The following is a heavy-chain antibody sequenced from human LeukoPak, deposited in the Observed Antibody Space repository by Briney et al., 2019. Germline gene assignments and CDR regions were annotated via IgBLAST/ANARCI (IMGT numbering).Heavy chain of an antibody. Sequence: SETLSPTCTVSGGSISSYYWSWIRQPPGKGLEWIGYIYYSGSTNYNPSLKSRVTISVDTSKNQFSLKLSSVTAADTAVYYCARVFYDSSGYYYVFDYWGQGTLVTVSS. CDR2: IYYSGST. CDR1: GGSISSYY. D-gene: IGHD3-22*01. CDR3: ARVFYDSSGYYYVFDY. V-gene: IGHV4-59*01. J-gene: IGHJ4*02.